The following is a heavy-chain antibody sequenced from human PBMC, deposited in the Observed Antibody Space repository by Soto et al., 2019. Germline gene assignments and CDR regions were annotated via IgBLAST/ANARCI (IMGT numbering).Heavy chain of an antibody. CDR3: ASMIGDPVLSFDS. V-gene: IGHV4-59*01. D-gene: IGHD3-10*02. Sequence: QVQLQESGPGLVKPSETLSLTCTVSGGSISSYYWSWIRQPPGKGLEWIGFIFYSGSTSYNPSLKSRVTISIYTAEYQLSLKLNSVTAADTAVYYCASMIGDPVLSFDSWGQGTLVAVSS. CDR1: GGSISSYY. J-gene: IGHJ5*01. CDR2: IFYSGST.